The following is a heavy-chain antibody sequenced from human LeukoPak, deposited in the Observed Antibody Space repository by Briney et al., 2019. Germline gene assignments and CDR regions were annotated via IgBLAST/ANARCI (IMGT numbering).Heavy chain of an antibody. D-gene: IGHD1-26*01. J-gene: IGHJ4*02. V-gene: IGHV1-24*01. Sequence: GASVKVSCKVSGYTLTELSMHWVRQAPGKGLEWMGGFDPEDGETIYAQKFQGRVTMTEDTSTDTAYMELSSLRSEDAAVYYCATEGSGSYSKDYWGQGTLVTVSS. CDR3: ATEGSGSYSKDY. CDR2: FDPEDGET. CDR1: GYTLTELS.